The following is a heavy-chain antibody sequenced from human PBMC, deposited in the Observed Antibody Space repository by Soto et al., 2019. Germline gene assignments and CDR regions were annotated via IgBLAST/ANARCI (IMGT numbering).Heavy chain of an antibody. CDR1: GDSIRISY. CDR3: ATGHQPVGLDN. D-gene: IGHD1-26*01. CDR2: LYPNGEI. J-gene: IGHJ4*02. V-gene: IGHV4-4*07. Sequence: QVQLQESGPGLVRPSETLSLTCTVSGDSIRISYWTWVRQAAGQGLQWLGRLYPNGEIHYSPSLRGRVTISADPSRRQFSLTLTSMTAADTAIYYCATGHQPVGLDNWGRGILVTVSS.